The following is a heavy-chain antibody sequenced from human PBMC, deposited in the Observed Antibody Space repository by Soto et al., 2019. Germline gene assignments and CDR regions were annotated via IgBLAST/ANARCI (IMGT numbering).Heavy chain of an antibody. D-gene: IGHD3-22*01. Sequence: EVQLVESGGGLVQPGGSLRLSCAASGFTFSSYWMSWVRQAPGKGLEWVANIKQDGSEKYYVDSVKGRFTISRDNAKNSMYLQMDSLRAEDTAEYYCARYRYYYDSSGYYPDNYWYFDLWGRGTLVTVSS. CDR3: ARYRYYYDSSGYYPDNYWYFDL. V-gene: IGHV3-7*01. CDR1: GFTFSSYW. CDR2: IKQDGSEK. J-gene: IGHJ2*01.